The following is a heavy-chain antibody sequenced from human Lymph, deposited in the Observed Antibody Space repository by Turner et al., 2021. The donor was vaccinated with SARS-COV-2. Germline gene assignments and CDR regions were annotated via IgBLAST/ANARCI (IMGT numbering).Heavy chain of an antibody. Sequence: QVPLVESGGGVVQPGRSLRLSCAASGFHFSSYAMHWVRQAPGKGLEWVAFISYDGSDKYYADSVKGRFTFSRDNSKNTLYLQMNSLRAEDTAVYYCARDRDSSGWVDYWGQGTLVTVSS. CDR2: ISYDGSDK. J-gene: IGHJ4*02. CDR1: GFHFSSYA. V-gene: IGHV3-30*04. D-gene: IGHD3-22*01. CDR3: ARDRDSSGWVDY.